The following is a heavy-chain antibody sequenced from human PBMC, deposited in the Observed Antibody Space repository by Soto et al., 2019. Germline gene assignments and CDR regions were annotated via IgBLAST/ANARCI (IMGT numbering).Heavy chain of an antibody. D-gene: IGHD1-26*01. V-gene: IGHV4-39*01. J-gene: IGHJ4*02. CDR2: IYYSGGT. Sequence: SETLSLTCTVSSGSISSSSSYWGWIRQPPGKGLEGIGSIYYSGGTYYNPSLKSRGTISVDTSKNQLSLKLSSVTAADTAAYYCASRFSGSYCVCYFDYWGQGTLVTVCS. CDR3: ASRFSGSYCVCYFDY. CDR1: SGSISSSSSY.